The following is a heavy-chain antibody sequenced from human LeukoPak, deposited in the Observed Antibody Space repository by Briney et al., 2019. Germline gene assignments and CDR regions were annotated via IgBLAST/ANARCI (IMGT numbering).Heavy chain of an antibody. CDR1: GFTFSSYS. CDR2: ISGSGGST. J-gene: IGHJ4*02. D-gene: IGHD5-18*01. V-gene: IGHV3-23*01. CDR3: AKDRRIQLWLGFDY. Sequence: PGGSLRLSCAASGFTFSSYSMNWVRQAPGKGLEWVSAISGSGGSTYYADSVKGRFTISRDNSKNTLYLQMNSLRAEDTAVYYCAKDRRIQLWLGFDYWGQGTLVTVSS.